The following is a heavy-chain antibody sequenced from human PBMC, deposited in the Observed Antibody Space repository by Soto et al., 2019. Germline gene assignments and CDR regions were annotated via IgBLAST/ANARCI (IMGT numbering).Heavy chain of an antibody. CDR1: GFTFSSDA. Sequence: EVQLLESGGGLVQHGGSLRLSCAASGFTFSSDAMSWVHQAPGKGLEWVSAISGSGGSTYYADSVKGRFTISRDNSKNTLYLPMNSLRAEDTAVYYCANSDTNWGPGNYWGQGNMVTVSS. CDR3: ANSDTNWGPGNY. D-gene: IGHD7-27*01. V-gene: IGHV3-23*01. J-gene: IGHJ4*02. CDR2: ISGSGGST.